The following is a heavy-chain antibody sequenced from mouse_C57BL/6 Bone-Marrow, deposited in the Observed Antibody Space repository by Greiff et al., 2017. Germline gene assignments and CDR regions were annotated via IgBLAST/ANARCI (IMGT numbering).Heavy chain of an antibody. J-gene: IGHJ4*01. Sequence: QVQLQQPGAELVMPGASVKLSCKASGYTFTSYWMHWVKQRPGQGLEWIGEIDPSDSYTNYNQKFKGKSTLTVDKSSSTAYMQLSCLTSEDSAVYYCAREGWDVGDYWGQGTSVTVSS. CDR3: AREGWDVGDY. V-gene: IGHV1-69*01. CDR1: GYTFTSYW. D-gene: IGHD3-3*01. CDR2: IDPSDSYT.